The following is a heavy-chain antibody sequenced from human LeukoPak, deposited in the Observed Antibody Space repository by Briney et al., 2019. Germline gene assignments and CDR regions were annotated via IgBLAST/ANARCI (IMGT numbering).Heavy chain of an antibody. D-gene: IGHD6-25*01. CDR3: AKDLRRGGPIDY. CDR2: ISGSGGST. J-gene: IGHJ4*02. V-gene: IGHV3-23*01. CDR1: GFTLKCYG. Sequence: PGGTLSLSCAASGFTLKCYGVTWVPQAPGKGLEGVSTISGSGGSTYYADSMKGRFTISKDKTKNTLYLQMNSLRAEDTAVYHCAKDLRRGGPIDYWGQGTLVTVSS.